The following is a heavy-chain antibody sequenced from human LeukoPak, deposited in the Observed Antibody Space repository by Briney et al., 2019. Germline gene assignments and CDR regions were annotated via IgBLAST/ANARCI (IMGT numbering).Heavy chain of an antibody. V-gene: IGHV4-59*13. Sequence: SETLSLTCTVSGGPLTISYWSWIRQPPGRGLEWVGYIYYTGVTNYHPSLAGRVSMSLDMSMNLISLNLDSVTAADTAVYYCVRGERCGGDCSSRQQWGQGTLVTVSS. CDR3: VRGERCGGDCSSRQQ. D-gene: IGHD2-21*02. J-gene: IGHJ1*01. CDR2: IYYTGVT. CDR1: GGPLTISY.